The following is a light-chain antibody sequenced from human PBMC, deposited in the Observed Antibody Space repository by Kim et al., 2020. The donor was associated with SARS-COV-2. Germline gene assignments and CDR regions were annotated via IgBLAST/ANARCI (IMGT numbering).Light chain of an antibody. CDR2: GAS. V-gene: IGKV3-20*01. CDR1: QSVRGNY. CDR3: QQYGSAPRLS. J-gene: IGKJ4*01. Sequence: EIVLTQSPGTLSLSLGESATLSCRASQSVRGNYLAWYQQIPGQAPRLLIYGASRRGAGIPDRFSGSGSGTDFTLTISRLEPEDFALYFCQQYGSAPRLSFGGGTKVDIK.